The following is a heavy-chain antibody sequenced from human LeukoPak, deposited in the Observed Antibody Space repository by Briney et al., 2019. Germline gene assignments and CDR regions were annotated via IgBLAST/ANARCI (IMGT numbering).Heavy chain of an antibody. V-gene: IGHV3-21*04. J-gene: IGHJ6*02. D-gene: IGHD4-17*01. CDR3: ARDYGDYPYGMDV. CDR1: GFTFSSYS. CDR2: ISSSSSYI. Sequence: GGSLRLSCAASGFTFSSYSMNWVRQAPGKGLEWVSSISSSSSYIYYADSVKGRFTISRDNSKNTLYLQMNSLRAEDTAVYYCARDYGDYPYGMDVWGQGTTVTVSS.